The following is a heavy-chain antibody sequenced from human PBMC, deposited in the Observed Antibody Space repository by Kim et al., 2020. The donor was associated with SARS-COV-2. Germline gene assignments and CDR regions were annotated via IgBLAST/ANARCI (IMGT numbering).Heavy chain of an antibody. CDR2: INHSGST. V-gene: IGHV4-34*01. J-gene: IGHJ4*02. Sequence: SETLSLTCAVYGGSFSGYYWSWIRQPPGKGLEWIGEINHSGSTNYNPFLKSRVTISVDTSKNQFSLKLSSVIAADTDVYYCARGAHCSSTSCYDYWGQG. D-gene: IGHD2-2*01. CDR3: ARGAHCSSTSCYDY. CDR1: GGSFSGYY.